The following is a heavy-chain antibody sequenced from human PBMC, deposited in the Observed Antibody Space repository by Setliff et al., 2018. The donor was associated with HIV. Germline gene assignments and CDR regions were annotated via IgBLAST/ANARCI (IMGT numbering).Heavy chain of an antibody. CDR1: GYTFTNYY. CDR2: INPNSGGT. D-gene: IGHD1-26*01. CDR3: AREVGTYSGSYAVADGFDI. V-gene: IGHV1-2*02. Sequence: ASVKVSCKASGYTFTNYYMHWVRQAPGQGLEWMGWINPNSGGTNYAQKFQGRVTMTRDTSISTAYMELSRLRSDDTAVYYCAREVGTYSGSYAVADGFDIWGQGTMVTVSS. J-gene: IGHJ3*02.